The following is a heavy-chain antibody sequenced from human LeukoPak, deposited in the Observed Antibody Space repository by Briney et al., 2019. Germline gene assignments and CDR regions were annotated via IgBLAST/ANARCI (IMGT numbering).Heavy chain of an antibody. CDR2: ISGSGGST. J-gene: IGHJ4*02. CDR3: AKDLFGSSTYYDFWSGYSPDY. Sequence: GGSLRLSCAASGFTFSSYAMSWVRQAPGKGLEWVSAISGSGGSTYYADSVKGRFTISRDNSKNTLYLQMNSLRAEDTAVYYCAKDLFGSSTYYDFWSGYSPDYWGQGTLVTVSS. CDR1: GFTFSSYA. V-gene: IGHV3-23*01. D-gene: IGHD3-3*01.